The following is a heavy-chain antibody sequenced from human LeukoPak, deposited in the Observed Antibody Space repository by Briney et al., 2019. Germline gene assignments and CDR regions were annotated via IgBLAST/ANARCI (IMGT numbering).Heavy chain of an antibody. CDR1: GFTFSNAW. J-gene: IGHJ4*02. CDR2: IKSKTDGGTT. Sequence: GGSLRLSCAASGFTFSNAWMSWVRQAPGKGLEWVGRIKSKTDGGTTDYAAPVKGRFTISRDDSKNTLYLQMNSLKTEDTAVYYCTGRVGAAYFDYWGQGTLVTVSS. V-gene: IGHV3-15*01. D-gene: IGHD1-26*01. CDR3: TGRVGAAYFDY.